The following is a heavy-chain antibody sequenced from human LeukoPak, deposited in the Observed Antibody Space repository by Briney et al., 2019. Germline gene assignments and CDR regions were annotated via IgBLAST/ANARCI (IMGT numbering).Heavy chain of an antibody. CDR1: GGSISSYY. CDR2: IYYSGST. CDR3: AREYKDAFDI. J-gene: IGHJ3*02. D-gene: IGHD1-14*01. Sequence: SETLSLTCTVSGGSISSYYWSWIRQPPGKGLEWIGYIYYSGSTNYNPSLKSRVTISVDTSKNQFSLELSSVTAADTAVYYCAREYKDAFDIWGQGTMVTVSS. V-gene: IGHV4-59*01.